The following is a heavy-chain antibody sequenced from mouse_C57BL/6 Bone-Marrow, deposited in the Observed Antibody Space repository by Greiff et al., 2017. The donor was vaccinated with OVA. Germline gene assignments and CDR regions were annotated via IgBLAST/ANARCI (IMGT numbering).Heavy chain of an antibody. Sequence: VQLQQSGAELVRPGASVKLSCTASGFNIKDYYMHWVQQSPEQGLEWIGRIDPEDGATEYAPKFQGKATMTADPSSNTPYLQLSSPTSEDTSVYYCTTTPIDYWGQGTTLTVSS. CDR1: GFNIKDYY. J-gene: IGHJ2*01. CDR3: TTTPIDY. CDR2: IDPEDGAT. V-gene: IGHV14-1*01.